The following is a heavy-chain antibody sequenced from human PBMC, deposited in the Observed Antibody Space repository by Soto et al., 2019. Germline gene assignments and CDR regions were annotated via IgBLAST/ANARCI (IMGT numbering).Heavy chain of an antibody. V-gene: IGHV4-59*11. J-gene: IGHJ4*02. D-gene: IGHD7-27*01. CDR2: IYYNGNT. CDR3: TRANWYSEY. CDR1: GGSISNHY. Sequence: QVQLQESGPGLVKPSETLSLTCTVSGGSISNHYWSWIRQPPGKGLEWIGYIYYNGNTNYSPSLKGRVTMSVDTSKNQISLKLSSVTAADTAVYYCTRANWYSEYWGQGTLVTVSS.